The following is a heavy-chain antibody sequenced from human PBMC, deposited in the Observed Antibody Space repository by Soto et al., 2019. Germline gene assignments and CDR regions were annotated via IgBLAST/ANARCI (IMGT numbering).Heavy chain of an antibody. J-gene: IGHJ4*02. V-gene: IGHV1-18*01. CDR1: GYTFTSYG. CDR2: ITTDKGKT. Sequence: QVQLVQSGPEVKKPGASVKVSCKTSGYTFTSYGISWVRQAPGQGLEWMGWITTDKGKTTYAQKFQGRVTMTTDTSTSTGYMELRSLRSDDTAVYYCATRSPAFDCWGQGTLVTVSS. CDR3: ATRSPAFDC.